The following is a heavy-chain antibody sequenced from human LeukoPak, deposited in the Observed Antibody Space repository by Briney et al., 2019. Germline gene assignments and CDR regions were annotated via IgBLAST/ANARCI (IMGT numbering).Heavy chain of an antibody. Sequence: SETLSLTCTVSGASITGHYWSWIRQPPGKGLEWIGYIYYSGSTNYNPSLKSRVTISVDTSKNQFSLRLSSVTAADTAVYYCARQGCSGGSCYYSKNYGMDVWGQGTTVTVSS. CDR1: GASITGHY. D-gene: IGHD2-15*01. CDR2: IYYSGST. V-gene: IGHV4-59*08. CDR3: ARQGCSGGSCYYSKNYGMDV. J-gene: IGHJ6*02.